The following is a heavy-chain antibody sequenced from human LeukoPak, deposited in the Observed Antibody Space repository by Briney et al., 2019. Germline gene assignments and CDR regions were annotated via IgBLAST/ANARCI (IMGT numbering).Heavy chain of an antibody. CDR2: FYPGDSET. Sequence: GESLKISCKGSGYSFSTYWIGWVRQLPGKGLEWMGIFYPGDSETRYSPSFEGQVTISADKSISTAYLQWSSLRASDTAMYYCARASLNTYDNTAPPVNAFDIWGQGTVVTVSS. V-gene: IGHV5-51*01. CDR3: ARASLNTYDNTAPPVNAFDI. J-gene: IGHJ3*02. D-gene: IGHD3-22*01. CDR1: GYSFSTYW.